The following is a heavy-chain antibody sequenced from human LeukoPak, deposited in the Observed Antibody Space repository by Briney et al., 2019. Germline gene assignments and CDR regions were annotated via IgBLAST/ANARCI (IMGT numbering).Heavy chain of an antibody. CDR3: ASVRYSYGSAGGTFDY. J-gene: IGHJ4*02. V-gene: IGHV1-18*01. Sequence: ASVKVSCKASGYTFTSYGISWVRQAPGQGLEWMGWISAYNGNTNYAQKLQGRVTMTTDTSTSTAYMELRSLRSDDTAVYYCASVRYSYGSAGGTFDYWGQGTLVTVSS. CDR1: GYTFTSYG. CDR2: ISAYNGNT. D-gene: IGHD5-18*01.